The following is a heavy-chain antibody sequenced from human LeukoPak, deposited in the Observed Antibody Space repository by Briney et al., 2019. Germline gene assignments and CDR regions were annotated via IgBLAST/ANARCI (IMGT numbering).Heavy chain of an antibody. Sequence: GGSLRLSCAASGFTFSTYRMSWVRQAPGKGLEWVANIKKDGSEKDYVDSVKGRFTISRDNAKNSLYLQMSSLRAEDTAVYYCTRVEETATTAAIIRKYSYYYYYMDVWGKGNTVTVSS. J-gene: IGHJ6*03. CDR3: TRVEETATTAAIIRKYSYYYYYMDV. V-gene: IGHV3-7*01. CDR1: GFTFSTYR. CDR2: IKKDGSEK. D-gene: IGHD4-11*01.